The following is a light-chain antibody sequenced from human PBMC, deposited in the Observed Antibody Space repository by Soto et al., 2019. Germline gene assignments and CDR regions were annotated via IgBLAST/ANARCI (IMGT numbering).Light chain of an antibody. V-gene: IGLV1-40*01. CDR1: SSNIGASYE. Sequence: QSVLTQPPSVSEAPGQRVTISCTGSSSNIGASYEAHWYQQVPGTAPKLLIHENNNRPSGVPDRCSGSKSGTSASLAITWLQVEDEAEYYCQSYDSSLAGYVFGTGTKLTVL. CDR3: QSYDSSLAGYV. CDR2: ENN. J-gene: IGLJ1*01.